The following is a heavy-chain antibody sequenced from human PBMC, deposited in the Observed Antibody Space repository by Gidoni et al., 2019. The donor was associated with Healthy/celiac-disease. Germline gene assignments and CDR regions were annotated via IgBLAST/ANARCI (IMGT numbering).Heavy chain of an antibody. J-gene: IGHJ4*02. Sequence: QVQLQESGPGLVKPSQTLSLTCTVSGRSISSGGYYWRWIRQHPGKGLEWIGYIYYSGSTYYNPSLKSRVTISVDTSKNQFSLKLSSVTAADTAVCYCARDRGSGWYSDYWGQGTLVTVSS. CDR3: ARDRGSGWYSDY. D-gene: IGHD6-19*01. CDR2: IYYSGST. V-gene: IGHV4-31*03. CDR1: GRSISSGGYY.